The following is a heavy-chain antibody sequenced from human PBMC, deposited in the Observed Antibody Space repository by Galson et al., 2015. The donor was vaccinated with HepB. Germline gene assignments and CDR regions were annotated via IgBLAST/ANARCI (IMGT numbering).Heavy chain of an antibody. V-gene: IGHV3-23*01. J-gene: IGHJ6*03. CDR1: GFTFSSYA. CDR3: AKDQIAAAGPSHYYYMDV. CDR2: ISGSGGST. D-gene: IGHD6-13*01. Sequence: SLRLSCAASGFTFSSYAMSWVRQAPGKGLEWVSAISGSGGSTYYADSVKGRFTISRDNSKNTLYLQMNSLRAEDTAVYYCAKDQIAAAGPSHYYYMDVWGKGTTVTVSS.